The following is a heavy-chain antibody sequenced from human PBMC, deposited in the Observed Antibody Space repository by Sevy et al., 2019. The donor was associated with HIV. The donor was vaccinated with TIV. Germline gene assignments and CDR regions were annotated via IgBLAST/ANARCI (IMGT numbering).Heavy chain of an antibody. J-gene: IGHJ4*02. CDR2: ISSSSGTT. V-gene: IGHV3-48*02. D-gene: IGHD6-13*01. Sequence: GGSLRLSCAASGFTFSSYSMNWVRQAPGKGLEWISYISSSSGTTYYADSVKGRFTISRDNAKNTVYLQMNNLRDEDTAMYYCARQMEYIGSSWPFDYWGLGTPVTVSS. CDR1: GFTFSSYS. CDR3: ARQMEYIGSSWPFDY.